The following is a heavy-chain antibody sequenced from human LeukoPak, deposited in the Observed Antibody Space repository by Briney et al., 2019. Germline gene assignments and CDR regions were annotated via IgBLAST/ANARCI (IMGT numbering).Heavy chain of an antibody. CDR1: GFTFSSYA. J-gene: IGHJ4*02. D-gene: IGHD1-26*01. V-gene: IGHV3-23*01. Sequence: PGGSLRLSCAASGFTFSSYAMSWVRQAPGKGLEWVSTISGSGTSTYYADSVKGRFTISRDSSKNTLSLQMNSLRAEDTAVYYCAKEMAPREAGAPIAPYLDYWGQGTLVTVSP. CDR2: ISGSGTST. CDR3: AKEMAPREAGAPIAPYLDY.